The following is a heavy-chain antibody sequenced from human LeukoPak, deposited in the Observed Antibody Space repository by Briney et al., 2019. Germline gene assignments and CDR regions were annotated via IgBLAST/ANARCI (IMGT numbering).Heavy chain of an antibody. D-gene: IGHD6-13*01. CDR1: GFTFDDYA. Sequence: GRSLRLSCAASGFTFDDYAMHWVRQAPGKGLEWVSGISWNSGNIGYADSVKGRFTISRDNAKNSLYLQMNSLRAEDTAVYYCARVGDGVAAAGTGPDAFDIWGQGTMVTVSS. J-gene: IGHJ3*02. V-gene: IGHV3-9*01. CDR2: ISWNSGNI. CDR3: ARVGDGVAAAGTGPDAFDI.